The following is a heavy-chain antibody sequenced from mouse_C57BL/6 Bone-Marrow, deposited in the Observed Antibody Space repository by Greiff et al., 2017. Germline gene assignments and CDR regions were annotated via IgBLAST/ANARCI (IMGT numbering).Heavy chain of an antibody. CDR1: GFTFSSYG. CDR2: ISSGGSYT. CDR3: ARQAPLLFAY. J-gene: IGHJ3*01. Sequence: EVQLQESGGDLVKPGGSLKLSCAASGFTFSSYGMSWVRQTPDKRLEWVATISSGGSYTYYPDNVKGRFTISRDNAKNTLYLQMSSLTSEYTAMYYCARQAPLLFAYWGQGTLVTVSA. V-gene: IGHV5-6*01. D-gene: IGHD6-1*01.